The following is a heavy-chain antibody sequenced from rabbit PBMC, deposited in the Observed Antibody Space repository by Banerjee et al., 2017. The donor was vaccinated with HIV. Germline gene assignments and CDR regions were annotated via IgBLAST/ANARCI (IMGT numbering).Heavy chain of an antibody. V-gene: IGHV1S40*01. D-gene: IGHD2-1*01. CDR3: ARAAYYDHGDPGHAYL. Sequence: QSLEESGGDLVKPGASLTLTCTASGFSFSSSYYMCWVRQAPGKGLEWIACIYAGSSGSTYYASWAKGRFTISKTSSTTVTLQMTSLTAADTATYFCARAAYYDHGDPGHAYLWGPGTLVTVS. CDR2: IYAGSSGST. CDR1: GFSFSSSYY. J-gene: IGHJ4*01.